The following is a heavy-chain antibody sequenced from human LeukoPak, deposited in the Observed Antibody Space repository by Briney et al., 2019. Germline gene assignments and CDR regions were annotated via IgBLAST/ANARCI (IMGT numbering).Heavy chain of an antibody. D-gene: IGHD3-9*01. V-gene: IGHV4-59*12. J-gene: IGHJ5*02. Sequence: KPSETLSLTCTVSGGSISSYYWSWLRQPPGKGLEWIGYIYYSGSTNYNPSLKSRVTISVDTSKNQFSLKLSSVTAADTAVCYCAREETIYDILTGYLNWFDPWGQGTLVTVSS. CDR2: IYYSGST. CDR1: GGSISSYY. CDR3: AREETIYDILTGYLNWFDP.